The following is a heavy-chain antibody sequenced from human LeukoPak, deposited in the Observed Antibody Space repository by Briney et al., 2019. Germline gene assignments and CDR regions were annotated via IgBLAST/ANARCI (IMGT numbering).Heavy chain of an antibody. J-gene: IGHJ4*02. CDR1: EFTFSAYW. CDR2: IRGDGSMT. CDR3: ARENLAAAADY. D-gene: IGHD6-25*01. V-gene: IGHV3-74*01. Sequence: GGSLRLSCAASEFTFSAYWKHWVRKAPGKGLVLVSRIRGDGSMTNYADSVKGRFTISRDNAKNTLYLQMNSLRLEDTAVYYCARENLAAAADYWGQGTVVTVSS.